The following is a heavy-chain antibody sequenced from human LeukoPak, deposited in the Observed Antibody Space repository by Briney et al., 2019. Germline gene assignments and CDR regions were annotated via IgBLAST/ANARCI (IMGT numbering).Heavy chain of an antibody. Sequence: GGSLRLSCADSGFTLCYYYVSGIRKAPGEGLEWVSYISSSMSTIYYADSVKGRFTISRDNAKNSLYLQMSSLRAEDTALYYCTRDRGVDDYGAVDDYWGQGTLVTVSS. V-gene: IGHV3-11*04. CDR2: ISSSMSTI. D-gene: IGHD4-17*01. CDR1: GFTLCYYY. J-gene: IGHJ4*02. CDR3: TRDRGVDDYGAVDDY.